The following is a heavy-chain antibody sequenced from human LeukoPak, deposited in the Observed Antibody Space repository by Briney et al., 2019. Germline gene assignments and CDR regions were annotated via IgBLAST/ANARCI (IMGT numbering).Heavy chain of an antibody. Sequence: PSETLSLTCTVSGGSISSSIYYWGWVRQPPGEGLEGIGWIYYSVSTYYNPSLKSRVTISVDTSKNPFSLKLSSVTAADTAVYYCARHIGAFSSSWANWFDPWGQGTLVTVSS. CDR2: IYYSVST. D-gene: IGHD6-13*01. CDR1: GGSISSSIYY. J-gene: IGHJ5*02. CDR3: ARHIGAFSSSWANWFDP. V-gene: IGHV4-39*01.